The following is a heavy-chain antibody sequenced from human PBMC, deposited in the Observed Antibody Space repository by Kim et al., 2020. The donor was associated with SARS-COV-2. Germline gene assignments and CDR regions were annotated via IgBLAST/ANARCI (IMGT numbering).Heavy chain of an antibody. D-gene: IGHD3-10*01. CDR2: T. J-gene: IGHJ4*02. CDR3: ARRYYYGDFDY. Sequence: TNYNPSLKSRVTISVDTSKNQFSLKLSSVTAADTAVYYCARRYYYGDFDYWGQGTLVTVSS. V-gene: IGHV4-34*01.